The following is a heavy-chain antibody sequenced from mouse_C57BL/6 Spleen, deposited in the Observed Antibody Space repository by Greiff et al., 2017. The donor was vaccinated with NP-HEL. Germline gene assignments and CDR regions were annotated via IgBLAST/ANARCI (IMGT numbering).Heavy chain of an antibody. CDR1: GYTFTSYW. Sequence: VQLQQPGAELVRPGSSVKLSCKASGYTFTSYWMDWVKQRPGQGLEWIGNIYPSDSDTHYNQKFKDKATLTVDKSSSTAYMQLSSLTSEDSAVYYVARSLYYGSSPLDYWGQGTTLTVSS. CDR2: IYPSDSDT. V-gene: IGHV1-61*01. CDR3: ARSLYYGSSPLDY. D-gene: IGHD1-1*01. J-gene: IGHJ2*01.